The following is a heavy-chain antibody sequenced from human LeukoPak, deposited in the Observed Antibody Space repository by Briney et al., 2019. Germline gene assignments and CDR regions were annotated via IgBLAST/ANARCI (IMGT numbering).Heavy chain of an antibody. CDR3: ARLFPRYCSSTSCYTGGGY. V-gene: IGHV4-30-2*01. D-gene: IGHD2-2*02. CDR1: GGSISSGGYY. J-gene: IGHJ4*02. Sequence: SQTLSLTCTVSGGSISSGGYYWSWIRQPPGKGLEWIGYIYHSGSTYYNPSLKSRVTISVDRSKNQFSLKLSSVTAADTAVYYCARLFPRYCSSTSCYTGGGYWGQGTLVTVSS. CDR2: IYHSGST.